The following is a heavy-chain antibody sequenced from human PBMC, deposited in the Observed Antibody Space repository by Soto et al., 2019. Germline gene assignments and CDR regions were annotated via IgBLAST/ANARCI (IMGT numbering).Heavy chain of an antibody. V-gene: IGHV3-23*01. J-gene: IGHJ3*02. Sequence: EVQLLESGGGLVQPGGSLRLSCAASGFTFSSYAMSWVRQAPGKGLEWVSAISGSGGSTYYADSVKGRFTISRDNSKNTLYLQMNSLSAKVTCLYYCVRTAGALDIWGQGTMVTVSS. CDR3: VRTAGALDI. D-gene: IGHD7-27*01. CDR1: GFTFSSYA. CDR2: ISGSGGST.